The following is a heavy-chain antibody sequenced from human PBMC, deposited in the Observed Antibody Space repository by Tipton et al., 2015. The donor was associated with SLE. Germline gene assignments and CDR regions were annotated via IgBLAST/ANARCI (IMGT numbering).Heavy chain of an antibody. CDR3: ARDSGAGGARHNWFDP. D-gene: IGHD1-26*01. J-gene: IGHJ5*02. V-gene: IGHV4-38-2*01. CDR2: IYHSGTT. Sequence: TLSLTCAVSGYAIRDGFYWGWIRQSPGKGLEWIGRIYHSGTTHYNPSLKNRVAMSMDMSMNRFSLRLNSVTAADTAIYYCARDSGAGGARHNWFDPWGPGVPVTVSS. CDR1: GYAIRDGFY.